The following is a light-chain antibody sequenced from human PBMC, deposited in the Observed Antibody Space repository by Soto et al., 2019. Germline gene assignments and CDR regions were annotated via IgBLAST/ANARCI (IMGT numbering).Light chain of an antibody. CDR3: AAWDDSLNGYV. V-gene: IGLV1-44*01. CDR1: SSNIGSNT. Sequence: QSALTQPHSASGTPGQRVTISCSGSSSNIGSNTVNLYQQLPGTAPKLLIYSINHRPSGVPDRFSGSKSGTSASLAISGLQSEDEADYYCAAWDDSLNGYVFGTGTKLPVL. CDR2: SIN. J-gene: IGLJ1*01.